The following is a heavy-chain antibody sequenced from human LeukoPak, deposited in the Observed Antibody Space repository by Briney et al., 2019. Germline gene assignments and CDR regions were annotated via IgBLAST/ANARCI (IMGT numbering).Heavy chain of an antibody. D-gene: IGHD3-10*01. J-gene: IGHJ5*02. CDR2: IYYSGSI. CDR3: ARVRGYYGSGNNWFDP. Sequence: SETLSLTCTVSGGSISSHYWSWIRQPPGKGLEWIGYIYYSGSINYNPSLKSRVTISVDTSKNQFSLKLSSVTAADTAVYYCARVRGYYGSGNNWFDPWGQGTLVTVSS. V-gene: IGHV4-59*11. CDR1: GGSISSHY.